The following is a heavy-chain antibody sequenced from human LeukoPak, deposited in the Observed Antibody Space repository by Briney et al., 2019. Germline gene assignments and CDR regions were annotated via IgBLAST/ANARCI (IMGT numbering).Heavy chain of an antibody. D-gene: IGHD3-22*01. J-gene: IGHJ4*02. V-gene: IGHV1-69*04. CDR1: GGTFSTYA. CDR2: IIPILGIT. CDR3: ARSYYYDSSYYFDY. Sequence: SVKVSCKASGGTFSTYAISWVRQAPGQGLQWMGRIIPILGITNYAQKFQGRVTITADKSTSTAYMELSSLRSEDTAVYYRARSYYYDSSYYFDYWDQGTLVTVSS.